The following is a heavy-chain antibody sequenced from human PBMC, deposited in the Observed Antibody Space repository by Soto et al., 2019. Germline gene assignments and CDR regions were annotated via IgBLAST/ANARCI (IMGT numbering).Heavy chain of an antibody. V-gene: IGHV1-18*01. CDR2: ISAYNGNT. CDR1: GYTFTSYG. J-gene: IGHJ5*02. D-gene: IGHD3-3*01. Sequence: QVQLVQSGAEVKKPGASVKVSCKASGYTFTSYGIIWVRQAPGQGLEWMGWISAYNGNTNYAQKLQGRVTMTTDTSTSTAYMELRSLRSDDTAVYYCARDHGITIFGVGASHWFDPWGQGTLVTVSS. CDR3: ARDHGITIFGVGASHWFDP.